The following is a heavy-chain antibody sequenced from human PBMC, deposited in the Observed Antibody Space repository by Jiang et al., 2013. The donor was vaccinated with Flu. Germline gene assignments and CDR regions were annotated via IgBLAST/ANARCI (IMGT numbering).Heavy chain of an antibody. CDR2: IWYDGSNK. V-gene: IGHV3-33*01. Sequence: VQLLESGGGVVQPGRSLRLSCAASGFTFSSYGMHWVRQAPGKGLEWVAVIWYDGSNKYYADSVKGRFTISRDNSKNTLYLQMNSLRAEDTAVYYCARTWITTGGYYYGMDVWGQGTTVTVSS. D-gene: IGHD5-12*01. CDR1: GFTFSSYG. J-gene: IGHJ6*02. CDR3: ARTWITTGGYYYGMDV.